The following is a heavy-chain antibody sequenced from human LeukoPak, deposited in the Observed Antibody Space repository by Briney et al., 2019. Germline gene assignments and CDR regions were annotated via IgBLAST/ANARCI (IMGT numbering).Heavy chain of an antibody. CDR3: ARHMGAPQYITGWYLAQPLPFEY. Sequence: PSETLSLTCTVSGVSLSDGAYYWGWIRQPPGKGLEWIGSLYYSGTTYSNPSLESRVAIYVDTSKNQFSLDLRSLTAADTAMYYCARHMGAPQYITGWYLAQPLPFEYWGQGTLVTVSS. CDR1: GVSLSDGAYY. V-gene: IGHV4-39*01. CDR2: LYYSGTT. J-gene: IGHJ4*02. D-gene: IGHD6-19*01.